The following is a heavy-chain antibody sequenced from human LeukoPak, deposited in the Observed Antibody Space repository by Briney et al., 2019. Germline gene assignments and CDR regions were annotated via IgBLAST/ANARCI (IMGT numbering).Heavy chain of an antibody. D-gene: IGHD6-19*01. J-gene: IGHJ4*02. Sequence: GGSLRLSCAASGFTFSSYEMNWVRQAPGRGLERVSYISSSGSTIYYADSVKGRFTISRDNAKNSLYLQMHSLRAEDTAVYYCARDKYSSGWYSGLFDYWGQGTLVTVSS. CDR1: GFTFSSYE. CDR3: ARDKYSSGWYSGLFDY. V-gene: IGHV3-48*03. CDR2: ISSSGSTI.